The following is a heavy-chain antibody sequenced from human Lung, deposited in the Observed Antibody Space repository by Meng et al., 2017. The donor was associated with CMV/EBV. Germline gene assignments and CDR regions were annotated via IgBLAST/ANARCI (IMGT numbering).Heavy chain of an antibody. CDR2: ISSSSSYI. Sequence: GGSLRLXXAASGFTFSSYSMNWVRQATGKGLEWVSSISSSSSYIYYADSVKGRFTISRDNAKNSLYLQMNSLRAEDTAVYYCARDLSIVPAAISYYYGMDVWGQGTTVTVSS. CDR1: GFTFSSYS. V-gene: IGHV3-21*01. J-gene: IGHJ6*01. D-gene: IGHD2-2*02. CDR3: ARDLSIVPAAISYYYGMDV.